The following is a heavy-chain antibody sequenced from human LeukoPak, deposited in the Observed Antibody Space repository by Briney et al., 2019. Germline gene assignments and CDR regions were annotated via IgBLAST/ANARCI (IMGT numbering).Heavy chain of an antibody. D-gene: IGHD6-13*01. CDR1: GFIFSSYW. Sequence: GGSLRLSCAASGFIFSSYWMSWVRQAPGKGLEWVANIKQDGSEKYYVDSVKGRFTISRDNSKNTLYLQMNSLRAEDTAVYYCAKDHPSSSWYGVDYWGQGTLVTVSS. J-gene: IGHJ4*02. CDR3: AKDHPSSSWYGVDY. V-gene: IGHV3-7*03. CDR2: IKQDGSEK.